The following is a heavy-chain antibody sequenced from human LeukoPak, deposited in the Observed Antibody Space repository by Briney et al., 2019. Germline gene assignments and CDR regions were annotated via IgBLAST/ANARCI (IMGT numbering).Heavy chain of an antibody. D-gene: IGHD6-25*01. J-gene: IGHJ4*02. Sequence: SETLSLTCTVSGGSISSYYWSWIRQPPGKGLEWIGYIYYSGSTSYNPSLKNRVTISIDTSKNQFSLNLSSVTAADTAVYYCARRPSGRPFDYWGQGTLVTVSS. V-gene: IGHV4-59*08. CDR1: GGSISSYY. CDR2: IYYSGST. CDR3: ARRPSGRPFDY.